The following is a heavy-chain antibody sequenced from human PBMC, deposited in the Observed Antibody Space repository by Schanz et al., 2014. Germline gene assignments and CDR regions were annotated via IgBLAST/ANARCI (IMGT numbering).Heavy chain of an antibody. CDR3: VPMSIAAH. CDR2: ISSASSKI. V-gene: IGHV3-21*01. D-gene: IGHD6-6*01. CDR1: GFTFSNYS. J-gene: IGHJ4*02. Sequence: VQLVESGGALVQPGRSLRLSCAASGFTFSNYSMHWVRQAPGKGLVWVSTISSASSKIFYADSVKGRFTISRDNAKNSQYLQMNSLRAEDAAVYYCVPMSIAAHWGQGTLVTVSS.